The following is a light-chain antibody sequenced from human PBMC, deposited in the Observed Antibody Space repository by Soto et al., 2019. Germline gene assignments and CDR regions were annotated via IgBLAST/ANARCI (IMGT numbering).Light chain of an antibody. CDR3: AAWDDSLNGSNWV. CDR2: GYN. V-gene: IGLV1-44*01. Sequence: QSVLTQPPSASGTPGQRVTISCSGSSSNIGSNPVNWYQQLPGTAPKLLIYGYNRRPSGVPDRFSGSKSGTSASLAISGLQSETEADDYCAAWDDSLNGSNWVFGRGTKLTVL. J-gene: IGLJ3*02. CDR1: SSNIGSNP.